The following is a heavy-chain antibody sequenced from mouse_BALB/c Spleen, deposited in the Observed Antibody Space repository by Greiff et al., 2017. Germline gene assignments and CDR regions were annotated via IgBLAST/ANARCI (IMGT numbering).Heavy chain of an antibody. CDR1: GFTFSSFG. J-gene: IGHJ3*01. Sequence: EVQLVESGGGLVQPGGSRKLSCAASGFTFSSFGMHWVRQAPEKGLEWVAYISSGSSTIYYADTVKGRFTISRDNPKNTLFLQMTSLRSEDTAMYYCARSSSGYVWFAYWGQGTLVTVSA. D-gene: IGHD3-1*01. CDR2: ISSGSSTI. V-gene: IGHV5-17*02. CDR3: ARSSSGYVWFAY.